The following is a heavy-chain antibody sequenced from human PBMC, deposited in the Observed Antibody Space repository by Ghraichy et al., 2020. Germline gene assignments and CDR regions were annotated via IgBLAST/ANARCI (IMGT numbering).Heavy chain of an antibody. CDR3: ARWGYCSSTSCLPYYYYYMDV. J-gene: IGHJ6*03. CDR2: LNWNGGNT. CDR1: GFTFDDYG. D-gene: IGHD2-2*01. V-gene: IGHV3-20*04. Sequence: GESLNISCAASGFTFDDYGMSWVRQAPGKGLEWVSGLNWNGGNTGYADSVKGRFTISRDNAINSLYLQMNSLRAEDTALYYCARWGYCSSTSCLPYYYYYMDVWGEGTTVIVSS.